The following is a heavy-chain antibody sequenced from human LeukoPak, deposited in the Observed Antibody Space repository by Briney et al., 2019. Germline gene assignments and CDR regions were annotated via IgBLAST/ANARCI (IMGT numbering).Heavy chain of an antibody. Sequence: GGSLRLSCAASGFTFSSYSMNWVRQAPGKGLEWVSSISSRSSYIYYADSVKGRFTISRDNAKNSLYLQMNSLRAEDTAVYYCARDQAYYDSSGYYVDYWGQGTLVTVSS. J-gene: IGHJ4*02. V-gene: IGHV3-21*01. CDR3: ARDQAYYDSSGYYVDY. CDR2: ISSRSSYI. CDR1: GFTFSSYS. D-gene: IGHD3-22*01.